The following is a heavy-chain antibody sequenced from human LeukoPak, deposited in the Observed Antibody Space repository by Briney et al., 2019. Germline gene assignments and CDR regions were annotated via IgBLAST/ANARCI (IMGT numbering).Heavy chain of an antibody. D-gene: IGHD2-15*01. CDR3: ARGPRYCSGGSCSDY. Sequence: GGSLRLSCAASGFTVSSNYMSWVRQAPGKGLEWVSVIYSGGSTYYADSVKGRFTISRDNSKNTLYLQMNSLRAEDTAVYYCARGPRYCSGGSCSDYWGQGTLVTVSS. J-gene: IGHJ4*02. V-gene: IGHV3-53*01. CDR2: IYSGGST. CDR1: GFTVSSNY.